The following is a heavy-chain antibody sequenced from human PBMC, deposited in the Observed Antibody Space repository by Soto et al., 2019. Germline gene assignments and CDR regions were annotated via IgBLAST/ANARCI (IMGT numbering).Heavy chain of an antibody. J-gene: IGHJ6*02. CDR3: AREKGGRQLDPYYYYGMDV. CDR2: INPNSGGT. D-gene: IGHD6-6*01. V-gene: IGHV1-2*04. CDR1: GYTFTGHY. Sequence: QVQLVQSGAEVKKPGASVKVSCKASGYTFTGHYMHWVRQAPGQGLEWMGWINPNSGGTNYAQKFQGWVTMTRDTSISTAYMELSRLRSDDTAVYYCAREKGGRQLDPYYYYGMDVWGQGTTVTVSS.